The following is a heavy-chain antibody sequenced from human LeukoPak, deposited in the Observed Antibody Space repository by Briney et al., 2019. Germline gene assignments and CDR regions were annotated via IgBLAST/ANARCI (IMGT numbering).Heavy chain of an antibody. J-gene: IGHJ5*02. CDR3: ARDPDCSGGSCYSNWFDP. D-gene: IGHD2-15*01. CDR2: ISSRGGTI. Sequence: PGGSLRLSXAASGFTFNSYEMNWVRQAPGKGLEWVAYISSRGGTIYYADSVKGRFTISRDNAKNSLYPQMNSLRAEDMAVYYCARDPDCSGGSCYSNWFDPWGQGTLVTVSS. CDR1: GFTFNSYE. V-gene: IGHV3-48*03.